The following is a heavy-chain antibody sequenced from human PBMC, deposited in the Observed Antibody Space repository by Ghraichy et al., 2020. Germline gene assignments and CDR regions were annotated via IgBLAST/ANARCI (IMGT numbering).Heavy chain of an antibody. CDR2: ISSSSRTI. D-gene: IGHD4-17*01. Sequence: SCAASGFTFSRDSMNWVRQAPGKGLEWISYISSSSRTIFYADSVKGRFTVSRDNAKNSLYLQMNSLRAEDTAMYYCARDPRATVTTDYYYGVDVGGQGTTVTVSS. CDR3: ARDPRATVTTDYYYGVDV. V-gene: IGHV3-48*01. CDR1: GFTFSRDS. J-gene: IGHJ6*02.